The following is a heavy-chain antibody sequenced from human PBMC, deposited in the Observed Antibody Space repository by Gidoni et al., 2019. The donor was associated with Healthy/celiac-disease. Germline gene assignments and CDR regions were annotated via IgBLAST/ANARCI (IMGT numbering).Heavy chain of an antibody. V-gene: IGHV3-11*01. J-gene: IGHJ6*02. Sequence: QVQLVESGGGLVKPGGSLRLSCAASGFTFSDYYMSWLRQAPGKGLEWVSYISSSGSTIYYADSVKGRFTISRDNAKNSLYLQMNSLRAEDTAVYYCARDSMVRGVIIAHYYYYGMDVWGQGTTVTVSS. CDR3: ARDSMVRGVIIAHYYYYGMDV. CDR1: GFTFSDYY. D-gene: IGHD3-10*01. CDR2: ISSSGSTI.